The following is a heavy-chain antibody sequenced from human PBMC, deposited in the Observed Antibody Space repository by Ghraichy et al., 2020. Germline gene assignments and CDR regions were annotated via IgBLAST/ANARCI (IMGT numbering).Heavy chain of an antibody. CDR3: ARLRATSIGRGVVPAAMRPNAHYYYYGMDV. CDR2: INHSGST. Sequence: SETLSLTCAVYGGSFSGYYWSWIRQPPGKGLEWIGEINHSGSTNYNPSLKSRVTISVDTSKNQFSLKLSSVTAADTAVYYCARLRATSIGRGVVPAAMRPNAHYYYYGMDVWGQGTTVTVSS. CDR1: GGSFSGYY. J-gene: IGHJ6*02. V-gene: IGHV4-34*01. D-gene: IGHD2-2*01.